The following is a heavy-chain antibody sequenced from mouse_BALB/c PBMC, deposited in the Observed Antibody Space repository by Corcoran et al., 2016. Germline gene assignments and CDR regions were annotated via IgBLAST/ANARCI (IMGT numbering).Heavy chain of an antibody. CDR3: ASPGTVYFDY. Sequence: EVQLQQSGPELVKPGASVKMSCKASGYTFTSYVMYWVKQKPGQGLEWIGYINPYNDGTKYNEKFKGKATLTSDKSPSTAYMELSSLTSEDSAVYYCASPGTVYFDYWGQGTTLTVSS. CDR2: INPYNDGT. J-gene: IGHJ2*01. D-gene: IGHD4-1*01. CDR1: GYTFTSYV. V-gene: IGHV1S136*01.